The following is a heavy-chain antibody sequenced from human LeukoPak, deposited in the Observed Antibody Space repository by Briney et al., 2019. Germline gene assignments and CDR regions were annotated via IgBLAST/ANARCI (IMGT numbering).Heavy chain of an antibody. CDR3: ARGDPHADL. CDR2: ITISCHTK. Sequence: GGSLRLSCAASGFDLNTYEMNWVRQAPGKGLEWIAYITISCHTKKYADSVKGRLTTFRKNARTSLYLQMDSLRGEDTGVYYCARGDPHADLWGQGTLVTVSS. CDR1: GFDLNTYE. J-gene: IGHJ5*02. V-gene: IGHV3-48*03.